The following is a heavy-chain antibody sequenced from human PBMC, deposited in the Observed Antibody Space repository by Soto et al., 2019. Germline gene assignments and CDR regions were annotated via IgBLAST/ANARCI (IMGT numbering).Heavy chain of an antibody. V-gene: IGHV4-39*01. Sequence: QLQLQESGPGLVKPSETLSLTCTVSGGSISSSSYYWGWVRQPPGKGLEWIGSIYFSGSTYYNPSMKRRLTISLDRSKTHFSLRLTSVTATDTAYYYCARQGGIVWFGEAGAFDNWGQGTMVTVSS. CDR1: GGSISSSSYY. CDR2: IYFSGST. J-gene: IGHJ3*02. D-gene: IGHD3-10*01. CDR3: ARQGGIVWFGEAGAFDN.